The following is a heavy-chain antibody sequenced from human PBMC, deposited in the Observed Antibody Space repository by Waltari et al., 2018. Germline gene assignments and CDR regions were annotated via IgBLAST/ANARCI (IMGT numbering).Heavy chain of an antibody. CDR1: GGSFSGSY. CDR3: ARRGPRWRVVVPFDP. V-gene: IGHV4-34*01. CDR2: MNHMGST. D-gene: IGHD2-15*01. J-gene: IGHJ5*02. Sequence: QVQLQQWGAGRLKPSETLSLTCAVYGGSFSGSYWSWIRQPPGKGLEWVGEMNHMGSTNDNPYLKRRVTISVDTAKNQFYMKLSSVTAADTAVYYCARRGPRWRVVVPFDPWGQGTLVTVSS.